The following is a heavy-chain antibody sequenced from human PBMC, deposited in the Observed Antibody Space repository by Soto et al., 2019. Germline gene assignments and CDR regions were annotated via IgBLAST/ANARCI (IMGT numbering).Heavy chain of an antibody. CDR2: ISAHNGNT. CDR3: ARGRDGDY. V-gene: IGHV1-18*01. D-gene: IGHD6-6*01. J-gene: IGHJ4*02. Sequence: QVHLVQSGAEVKNPGASVKVSCKGSGYDFTTYGITWVRQAPGQGHEWMAWISAHNGNTNYAPNLQGRVTVTRDTSTSTAYIELRSLRSDDTAVYYCARGRDGDYWGQGALVTVSA. CDR1: GYDFTTYG.